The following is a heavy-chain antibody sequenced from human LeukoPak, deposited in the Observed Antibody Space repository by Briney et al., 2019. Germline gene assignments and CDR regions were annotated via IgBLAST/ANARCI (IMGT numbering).Heavy chain of an antibody. V-gene: IGHV3-48*02. J-gene: IGHJ4*02. CDR2: INHNGKTI. D-gene: IGHD3-9*01. CDR3: ARDNDWAFDY. CDR1: GFTFSSYV. Sequence: GGSLRLSCAAPGFTFSSYVMSWVRQAPGKGLEWVSYINHNGKTIYYADSVKGRFTISRDNAKNSLYLQMNSLRDEDTAVYYCARDNDWAFDYWGQGTLVTVSS.